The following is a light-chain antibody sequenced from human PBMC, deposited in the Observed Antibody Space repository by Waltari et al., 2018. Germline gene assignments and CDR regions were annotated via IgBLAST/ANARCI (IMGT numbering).Light chain of an antibody. CDR2: ELS. J-gene: IGLJ1*01. Sequence: QSALTQPASVSGSPGQSITISCTGTSSDVGAYNFVSWYQQHPGKAPKCMIHELSNRSSGFSNRVSGSKSGNTASLTIAGLQAEDEADYYCSSYTSSSTLPYVFGTGTKVSVL. V-gene: IGLV2-14*01. CDR1: SSDVGAYNF. CDR3: SSYTSSSTLPYV.